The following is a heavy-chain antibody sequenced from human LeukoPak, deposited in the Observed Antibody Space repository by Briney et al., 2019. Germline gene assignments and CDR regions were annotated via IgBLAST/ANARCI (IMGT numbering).Heavy chain of an antibody. D-gene: IGHD6-19*01. CDR2: IYHSGST. V-gene: IGHV4-4*02. Sequence: PSETLSLTCAVSGGSISSSNWWSWVRLPPGKGLEWIGEIYHSGSTNYNPSLKSRVTISVDKSKNQFSLKLSSVTAADTAVYYCARALRRSSGWYAASPSAYWGQGTLVTVSS. CDR3: ARALRRSSGWYAASPSAY. CDR1: GGSISSSNW. J-gene: IGHJ4*02.